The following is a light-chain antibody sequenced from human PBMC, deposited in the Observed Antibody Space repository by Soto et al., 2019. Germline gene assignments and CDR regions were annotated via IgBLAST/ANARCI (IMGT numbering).Light chain of an antibody. J-gene: IGLJ2*01. CDR3: GTWDSSLSAVV. V-gene: IGLV1-51*01. CDR2: DNN. Sequence: QSVLTQPPSVSAAPGQKVTISCSGSSSNIGNNYVSWYQQLPGTAPKLLIYDNNKRRSGIPDRFSGSKSGTSATLGITGLQTGDEADYYCGTWDSSLSAVVFGGGTKVTVL. CDR1: SSNIGNNY.